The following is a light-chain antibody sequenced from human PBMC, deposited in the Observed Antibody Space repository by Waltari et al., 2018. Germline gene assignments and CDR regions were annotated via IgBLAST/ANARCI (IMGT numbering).Light chain of an antibody. J-gene: IGKJ1*01. V-gene: IGKV4-1*01. Sequence: DLVMTQSPDSLAVSLGERATIHCKSRQIVLFSSKNKDFVAWHQQKPGRLPKLLIYWASTRYSGVPARFSASGSGTNFTLTISSLQAEDVAVYYCHQYFKSPWTFGRGTQVEIK. CDR2: WAS. CDR1: QIVLFSSKNKDF. CDR3: HQYFKSPWT.